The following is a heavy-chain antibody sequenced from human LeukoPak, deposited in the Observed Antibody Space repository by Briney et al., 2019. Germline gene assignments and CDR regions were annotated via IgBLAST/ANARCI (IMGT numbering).Heavy chain of an antibody. J-gene: IGHJ5*02. CDR3: AAGIVGATRNWFDP. CDR1: GYTLTELS. CDR2: FDPEDGET. V-gene: IGHV1-24*01. D-gene: IGHD1-26*01. Sequence: GASVKVSCKVSGYTLTELSMHWVRQAPGKGLEWMGGFDPEDGETIYAQKFQGRVTMTEDTSTDTAYMELSSLRSEDTAVYYCAAGIVGATRNWFDPWGQGTLVTASS.